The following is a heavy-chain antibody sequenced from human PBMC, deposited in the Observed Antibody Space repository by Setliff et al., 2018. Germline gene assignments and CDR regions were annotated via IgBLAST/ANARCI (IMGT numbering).Heavy chain of an antibody. J-gene: IGHJ3*01. D-gene: IGHD5-12*01. CDR3: VRERRKQIWLKIVAFDV. CDR1: GGSFSGYY. V-gene: IGHV4-34*01. Sequence: SETLSLTCAVYGGSFSGYYWSWIRQPPGKGLEWIGEINHSGSTNYNPSLKSRVTISIDTSKSQFSLRLSSLTAADTAVYYCVRERRKQIWLKIVAFDVWGQGTMVTVSS. CDR2: INHSGST.